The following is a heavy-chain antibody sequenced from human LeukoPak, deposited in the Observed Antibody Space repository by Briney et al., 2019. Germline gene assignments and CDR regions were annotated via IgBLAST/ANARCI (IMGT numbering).Heavy chain of an antibody. V-gene: IGHV4-59*08. Sequence: SETLSPTCTVSGGSISGYYCNWIRQSPGKGLEWIGYIYDSGPANYNPSLKSRVAISIDTSKNQFSLKVNSLTAADTALYFCARKNFYPSWYFDVWGRGTLVTVSS. CDR3: ARKNFYPSWYFDV. J-gene: IGHJ2*01. CDR1: GGSISGYY. D-gene: IGHD3-3*01. CDR2: IYDSGPA.